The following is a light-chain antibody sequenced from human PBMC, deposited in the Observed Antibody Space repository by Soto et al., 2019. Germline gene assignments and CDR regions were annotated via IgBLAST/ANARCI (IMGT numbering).Light chain of an antibody. V-gene: IGLV2-14*01. J-gene: IGLJ1*01. CDR2: EVT. CDR1: SSDVGANYF. CDR3: SSYTSTNTPYV. Sequence: QSALTQPVSVSGSPGQSITISCTGSSSDVGANYFVSWYQHRPGKAPKLILYEVTTRPSGISSRFSGSKSGNTASLTISGLQAGDEAYYYCSSYTSTNTPYVFGTGTKVTVL.